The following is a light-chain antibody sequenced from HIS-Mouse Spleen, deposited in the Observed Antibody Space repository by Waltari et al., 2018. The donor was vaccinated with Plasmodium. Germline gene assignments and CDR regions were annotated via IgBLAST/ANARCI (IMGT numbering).Light chain of an antibody. CDR3: QQYNNWPPYT. CDR2: GAS. Sequence: EIVMTQSPATLSVSPGERATLSCRASQSVSSNLAWYQQKPGQAPRLLIYGASPRATGIPARFSVSGSGTEFTLTISSLQAEDFAVYYCQQYNNWPPYTFGQGTKLEIK. V-gene: IGKV3-15*01. J-gene: IGKJ2*01. CDR1: QSVSSN.